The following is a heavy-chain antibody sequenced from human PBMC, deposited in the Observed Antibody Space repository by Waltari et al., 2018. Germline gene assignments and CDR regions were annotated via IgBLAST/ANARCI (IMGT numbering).Heavy chain of an antibody. Sequence: QVQLVQSGAEVKKPGASVQVSCKASGYTFTSYDINWVRQATGPGLEWMGWMNPNSGNTGYARKFQGRVTITRNTSISTAYMELSSLRSEDTAVYYCARSSYGSGSYYYYYYYYGMDVWGQGTTVTVSS. CDR2: MNPNSGNT. D-gene: IGHD3-10*01. CDR1: GYTFTSYD. J-gene: IGHJ6*02. V-gene: IGHV1-8*03. CDR3: ARSSYGSGSYYYYYYYYGMDV.